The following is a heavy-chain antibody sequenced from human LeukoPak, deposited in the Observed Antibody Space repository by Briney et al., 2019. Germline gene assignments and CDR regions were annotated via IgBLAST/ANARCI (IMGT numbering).Heavy chain of an antibody. V-gene: IGHV1-2*02. D-gene: IGHD4-17*01. CDR2: INPNSGDT. J-gene: IGHJ3*02. Sequence: GASVKVSCKASGYTFTGYYMHWVRQAPGQGLEWMGWINPNSGDTNYAQKFQGRVTMTRDTSISTAYMELSRLRSDDTAVYYCAGDFDLGFTVPLERAFDIWGQGTMVTVSS. CDR3: AGDFDLGFTVPLERAFDI. CDR1: GYTFTGYY.